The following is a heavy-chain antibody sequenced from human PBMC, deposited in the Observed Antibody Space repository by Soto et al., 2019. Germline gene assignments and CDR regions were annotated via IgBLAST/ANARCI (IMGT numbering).Heavy chain of an antibody. J-gene: IGHJ6*02. CDR2: ISAYNGNT. CDR1: GYTFTSYG. D-gene: IGHD6-19*01. CDR3: SGWYATDYYYGMDV. Sequence: ASVKVSCKASGYTFTSYGISWVRQAPGQGLEWMGWISAYNGNTNYAQKLQGRVTMTTDTSTSTAYMELRSLRSDDTAVYYCSGWYATDYYYGMDVWGQGTTVTVSS. V-gene: IGHV1-18*01.